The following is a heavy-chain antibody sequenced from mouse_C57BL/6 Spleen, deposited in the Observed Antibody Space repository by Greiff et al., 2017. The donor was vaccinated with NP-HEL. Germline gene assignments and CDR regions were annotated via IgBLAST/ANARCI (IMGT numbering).Heavy chain of an antibody. J-gene: IGHJ3*01. V-gene: IGHV3-6*01. CDR2: ISYDGSN. Sequence: EVKLQESGPGLVKPSQSLSLTCSVTGYSITSGYYWNWIRQFPGNKLEWMGYISYDGSNNYNPSLKNRISITRDTSKNQFFLKLNSVTTEDTATYYCAREGYGSSYVAYWGQGTLVTVSA. CDR3: AREGYGSSYVAY. D-gene: IGHD1-1*01. CDR1: GYSITSGYY.